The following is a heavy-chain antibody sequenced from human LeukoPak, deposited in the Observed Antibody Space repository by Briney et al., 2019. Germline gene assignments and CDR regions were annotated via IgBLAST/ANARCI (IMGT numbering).Heavy chain of an antibody. D-gene: IGHD7-27*01. J-gene: IGHJ4*02. CDR3: ARETPTGDIDY. CDR1: GFTFSTYS. CDR2: ISSSSSYI. V-gene: IGHV3-21*01. Sequence: PGGSLRLSCAASGFTFSTYSMNWVRQAPGKGLEWVSYISSSSSYIYYADSVKGRFTISRDNAKKSLYLQMNSLRAEDTAVYYCARETPTGDIDYWGQGTLVTVSS.